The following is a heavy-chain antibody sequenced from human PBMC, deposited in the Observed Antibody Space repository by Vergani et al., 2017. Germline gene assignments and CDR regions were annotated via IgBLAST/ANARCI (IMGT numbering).Heavy chain of an antibody. D-gene: IGHD2-15*01. CDR2: IYPGDSDT. V-gene: IGHV4-30-4*01. CDR1: GGSISSGDYY. CDR3: ARWRYCSGGSCYGTEYFQH. J-gene: IGHJ1*01. Sequence: QVQLQESGPGLVKPSQTLSLTCTVSGGSISSGDYYWSWIRQPPGKGLEWMGIIYPGDSDTRYSPSFQGQVTISADKSISTAYLQWSSLKASDTAMYYCARWRYCSGGSCYGTEYFQHWGQGTLVTVSS.